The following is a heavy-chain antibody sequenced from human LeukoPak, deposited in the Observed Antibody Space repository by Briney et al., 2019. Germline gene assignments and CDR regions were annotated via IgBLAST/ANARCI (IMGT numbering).Heavy chain of an antibody. Sequence: SETLSPTCSVSGDSVTSSYWNWIRQPPGKGLEWIGYVSSDGTTNYNPSLRSRLIMSVDTAKNDISLNLTSVTAADTAIYYCARLDCLIEGCYNHWGRGTLVTVSS. CDR1: GDSVTSSY. D-gene: IGHD2-15*01. CDR2: VSSDGTT. CDR3: ARLDCLIEGCYNH. V-gene: IGHV4-59*08. J-gene: IGHJ4*02.